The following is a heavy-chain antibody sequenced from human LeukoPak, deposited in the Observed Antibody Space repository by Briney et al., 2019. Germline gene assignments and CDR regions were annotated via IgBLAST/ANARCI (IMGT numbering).Heavy chain of an antibody. Sequence: GGSLRLSCAASGFTFSSYGMHWVRQAPGKGLEWVVVISYDGSNKYYADSVKGRFTISRDNSKNTLYLQMNSLRAEDTAVYYCARDSEAAAGLDYWGQGTLVTVSS. V-gene: IGHV3-30*03. D-gene: IGHD6-13*01. CDR3: ARDSEAAAGLDY. J-gene: IGHJ4*02. CDR1: GFTFSSYG. CDR2: ISYDGSNK.